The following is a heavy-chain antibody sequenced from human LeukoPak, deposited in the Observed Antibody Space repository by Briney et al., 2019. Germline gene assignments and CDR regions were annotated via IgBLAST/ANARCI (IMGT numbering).Heavy chain of an antibody. CDR3: ARGPYCSSTSCRYYYYYYMDV. V-gene: IGHV1-69*13. CDR2: IIPIFGTA. CDR1: GGTFSSYA. J-gene: IGHJ6*03. D-gene: IGHD2-2*01. Sequence: ASVKVSCKASGGTFSSYAISWVRQAPGQGLEWMGGIIPIFGTANYAQKFQGRVTITADESTSTAYMELSSLRSEDTAVYYCARGPYCSSTSCRYYYYYYMDVWGKGTTVTVSS.